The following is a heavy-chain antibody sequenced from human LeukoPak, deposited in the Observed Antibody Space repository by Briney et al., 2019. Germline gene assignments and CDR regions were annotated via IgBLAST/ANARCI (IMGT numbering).Heavy chain of an antibody. CDR2: IYTSGST. J-gene: IGHJ4*02. V-gene: IGHV4-61*02. CDR1: GGSISSGSYF. Sequence: PSETLSLTCTVSGGSISSGSYFWSWIRQPAGKGLEWIGRIYTSGSTNYNPSLKSRVTISVDTSKNQFSLKLSSVTAADTAVYYCAREVVRGVFFDYWGQGTLVTVSS. D-gene: IGHD3-10*01. CDR3: AREVVRGVFFDY.